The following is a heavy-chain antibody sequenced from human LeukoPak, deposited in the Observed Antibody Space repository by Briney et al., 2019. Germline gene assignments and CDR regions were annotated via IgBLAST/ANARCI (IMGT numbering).Heavy chain of an antibody. D-gene: IGHD2-21*02. Sequence: GGSLRLSCAASGFTFSNYEMNWVRQAPGKGLEWVSYISSSGGTMYYADSVKGRFTISRDNAKNSLYLQMNSLRAEGTAVYYCARVAYCAGDCHHMDSWGQGTLVTVSS. V-gene: IGHV3-48*03. CDR2: ISSSGGTM. CDR1: GFTFSNYE. J-gene: IGHJ4*02. CDR3: ARVAYCAGDCHHMDS.